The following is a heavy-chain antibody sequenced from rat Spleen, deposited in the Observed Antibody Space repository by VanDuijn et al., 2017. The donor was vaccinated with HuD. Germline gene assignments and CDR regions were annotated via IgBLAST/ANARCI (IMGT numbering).Heavy chain of an antibody. CDR3: TTEDYYDGYYRDY. J-gene: IGHJ2*01. CDR1: GFTFSNYD. V-gene: IGHV5-20*01. Sequence: EVQLVESGGGLVQPGRSMKLSCAASGFTFSNYDMAWVRQAPTKGLEWVASISYDGSSTYYRDSVKGRFTISRDNAKRTLYLQMDSLRSEDTATYYCTTEDYYDGYYRDYWGQGVMVTVSS. CDR2: ISYDGSST. D-gene: IGHD1-12*03.